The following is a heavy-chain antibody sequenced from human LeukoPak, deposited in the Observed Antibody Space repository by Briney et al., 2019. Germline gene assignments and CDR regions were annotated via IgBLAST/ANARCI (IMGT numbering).Heavy chain of an antibody. J-gene: IGHJ4*02. V-gene: IGHV1-2*02. D-gene: IGHD6-13*01. Sequence: ASVKVSCKASGYTFTGYYMHWVRQAPGQGLEWRGWINPNSGGTNYAQKFQGRVTMTRDTSSSTAYMELSRLRSDDTAVYYCARDLAAAGTSLGYWGQGTLVTVSS. CDR3: ARDLAAAGTSLGY. CDR2: INPNSGGT. CDR1: GYTFTGYY.